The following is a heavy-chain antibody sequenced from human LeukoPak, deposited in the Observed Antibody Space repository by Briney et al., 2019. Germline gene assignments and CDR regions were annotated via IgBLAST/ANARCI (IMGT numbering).Heavy chain of an antibody. CDR3: ARLRRDGYNYRGYYYGMDV. V-gene: IGHV4-59*08. Sequence: SETLSLTCTVSGGSISSYYWSWIRQPPGKGLEWIGYIYYSGSTNYNPSLKSRVTISVDTSKNQFSLKLSSVTAADTAVYYCARLRRDGYNYRGYYYGMDVWGQGTTVTVSS. J-gene: IGHJ6*02. CDR1: GGSISSYY. D-gene: IGHD5-24*01. CDR2: IYYSGST.